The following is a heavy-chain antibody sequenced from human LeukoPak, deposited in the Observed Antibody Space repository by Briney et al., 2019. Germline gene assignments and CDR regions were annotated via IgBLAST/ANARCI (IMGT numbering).Heavy chain of an antibody. D-gene: IGHD2-15*01. CDR1: GYTFTGYY. CDR3: AREDIVVVVAAHNWFDP. CDR2: INPNSGGT. J-gene: IGHJ5*02. Sequence: ASVKVSCKTSGYTFTGYYMHWVRQAPGQGLEWMGWINPNSGGTNYAQKFLGRVTMTRDTSISTAYMELSRLRSDDTAVYYCAREDIVVVVAAHNWFDPWGQGTLVTVSS. V-gene: IGHV1-2*02.